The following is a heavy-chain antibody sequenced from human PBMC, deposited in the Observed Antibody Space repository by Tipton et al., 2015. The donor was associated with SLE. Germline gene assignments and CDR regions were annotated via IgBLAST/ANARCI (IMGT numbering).Heavy chain of an antibody. CDR1: GGSISSGFHY. D-gene: IGHD2-15*01. Sequence: TLSLTCNVSGGSISSGFHYWSWIRQPAGKGLEWIGRIYTSGSTNYNPPLKSRVTMSVDTSKNQFSLKLSSVTAADTAVYYCARDRGSLGAFDIWGQGTMVTVSS. CDR3: ARDRGSLGAFDI. CDR2: IYTSGST. J-gene: IGHJ3*02. V-gene: IGHV4-61*02.